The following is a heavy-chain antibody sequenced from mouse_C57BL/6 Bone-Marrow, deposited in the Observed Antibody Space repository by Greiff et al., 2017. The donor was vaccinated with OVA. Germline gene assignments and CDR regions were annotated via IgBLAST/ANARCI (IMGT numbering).Heavy chain of an antibody. Sequence: EVQGVESGGGLVQPGESLKLSCESNEYEFPSHDMSWVRKTPEKRLELVAAINSDGGSTYYPDTMERRFIISRDNTKKTLYLQMSSLRSEDTALYYCARLYGNYEGGYAMDYWGQGTSVTVSS. J-gene: IGHJ4*01. CDR2: INSDGGST. D-gene: IGHD2-1*01. V-gene: IGHV5-2*01. CDR1: EYEFPSHD. CDR3: ARLYGNYEGGYAMDY.